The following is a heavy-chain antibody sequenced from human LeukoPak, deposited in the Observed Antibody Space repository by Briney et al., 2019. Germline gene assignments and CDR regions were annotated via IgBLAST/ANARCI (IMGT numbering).Heavy chain of an antibody. D-gene: IGHD2-15*01. CDR2: IYSGGST. V-gene: IGHV3-66*01. CDR1: GFTVSSNY. J-gene: IGHJ4*02. CDR3: AREWAYCSGGSCYSY. Sequence: GGSLRLSCAASGFTVSSNYMSWVRQDPGKGLEWVSIIYSGGSTYYADSVKGRFTISRDNSKNTLYLQMNSLRAEDTAVYYCAREWAYCSGGSCYSYWGQGTLVTVSS.